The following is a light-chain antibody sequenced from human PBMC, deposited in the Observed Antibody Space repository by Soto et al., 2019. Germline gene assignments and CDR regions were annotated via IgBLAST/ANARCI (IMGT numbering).Light chain of an antibody. Sequence: QSALTQPPSASGSPGQSVTISCTGTSSDVGGYNYVSWYQQHPGKAPKLMISEVSKRPSGVPDRFSGSKSGNMASLTVSGLQAEDEADYYCSSFAGNNNLVFGGGTK. CDR2: EVS. J-gene: IGLJ2*01. CDR3: SSFAGNNNLV. CDR1: SSDVGGYNY. V-gene: IGLV2-8*01.